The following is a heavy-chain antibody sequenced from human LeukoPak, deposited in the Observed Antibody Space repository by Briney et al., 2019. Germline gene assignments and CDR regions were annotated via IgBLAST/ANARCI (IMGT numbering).Heavy chain of an antibody. CDR1: GFPFSKAW. Sequence: PGGSLRLSCAASGFPFSKAWVSWVRQAPGKGLEWVSAISGSGGSTYYADSVKGRFTISRDNSKNTLYLQMNSLRAEDTAVYYCAKDAGYYGSGSQGAFDIWGQGTMVTVSS. CDR3: AKDAGYYGSGSQGAFDI. V-gene: IGHV3-23*01. D-gene: IGHD3-10*01. CDR2: ISGSGGST. J-gene: IGHJ3*02.